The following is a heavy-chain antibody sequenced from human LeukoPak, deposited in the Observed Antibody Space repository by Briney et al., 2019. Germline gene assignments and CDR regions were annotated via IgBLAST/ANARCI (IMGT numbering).Heavy chain of an antibody. CDR3: AKDGAPGYSSGWYMSFDI. Sequence: PGRSLRLSCAASGFTFSSYGMHWVRQAPGKGLEWVAVISYDGSNKYYADSVKGRFTISRDNSKNTLYLQMNSLRAEDTAVYYCAKDGAPGYSSGWYMSFDIWGQGTMVTVSS. V-gene: IGHV3-30*18. D-gene: IGHD6-19*01. CDR1: GFTFSSYG. CDR2: ISYDGSNK. J-gene: IGHJ3*02.